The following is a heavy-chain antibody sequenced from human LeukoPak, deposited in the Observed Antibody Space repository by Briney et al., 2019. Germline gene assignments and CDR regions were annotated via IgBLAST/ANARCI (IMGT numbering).Heavy chain of an antibody. CDR3: ARVKPGTYFYGSDTDY. CDR2: IYPGDSDT. V-gene: IGHV5-51*01. Sequence: GESLKISCKGSGYSFTSYWIGWVRQMPGKGLEWMGIIYPGDSDTRYSPSFQGQVTISADKSISTAYLQWSSLKASDTAMYYCARVKPGTYFYGSDTDYWGQGTLVTVSS. J-gene: IGHJ4*02. CDR1: GYSFTSYW. D-gene: IGHD3-10*01.